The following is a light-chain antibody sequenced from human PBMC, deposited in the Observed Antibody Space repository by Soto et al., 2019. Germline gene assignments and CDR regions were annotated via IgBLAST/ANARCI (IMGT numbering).Light chain of an antibody. Sequence: DIVMTQSPDSLAVSLGERATINCKSSQSVLYSSNNKNYLAWYQQKPGQPPKVLIYWASTRESGVPDRFSGSGSGTDFTRTISSLQAEDVAVYYCQQYYSTPWTFGQGTKVEIK. J-gene: IGKJ1*01. CDR2: WAS. CDR3: QQYYSTPWT. V-gene: IGKV4-1*01. CDR1: QSVLYSSNNKNY.